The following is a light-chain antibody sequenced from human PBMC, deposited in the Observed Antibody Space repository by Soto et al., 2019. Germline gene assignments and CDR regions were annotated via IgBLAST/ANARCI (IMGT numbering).Light chain of an antibody. CDR1: QSLGNKC. Sequence: EIVLTQSPGTLSLSPGQRATLSCRASQSLGNKCLAWYQQKPGQTPRLLVYGLSRRATGTPDRFSGSGAGADFTLTIGRLEPEDFAMYYCHQYGTSPFTFGQGTKLEI. J-gene: IGKJ2*01. CDR3: HQYGTSPFT. V-gene: IGKV3-20*01. CDR2: GLS.